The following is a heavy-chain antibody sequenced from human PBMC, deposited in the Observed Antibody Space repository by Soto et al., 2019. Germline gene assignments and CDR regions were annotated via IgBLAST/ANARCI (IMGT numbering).Heavy chain of an antibody. Sequence: PETLSLTCALYGGPFSGYYWTWVRQPPGTGLEWIGEINHSGSTNYNPSLKSRVTISVDTSKNQFSLKLTSATAADTAVYYRARDFKRYSSSPGPLEYWGQGTLVTVSS. CDR1: GGPFSGYY. J-gene: IGHJ4*02. CDR3: ARDFKRYSSSPGPLEY. V-gene: IGHV4-34*01. CDR2: INHSGST. D-gene: IGHD6-6*01.